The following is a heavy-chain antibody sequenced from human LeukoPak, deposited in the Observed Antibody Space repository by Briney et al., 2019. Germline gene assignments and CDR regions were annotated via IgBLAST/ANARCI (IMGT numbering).Heavy chain of an antibody. Sequence: LETLSLTCTVSGGSISSYYWSWIRQPAGKGLEWIGRIYTSGSTNYNPSLKSRVTMSVDTSKNQFSLKLSSVTAADTAVYYCARDTIVADYYYYMDVWGKGTTVTVSS. D-gene: IGHD4/OR15-4a*01. CDR2: IYTSGST. CDR1: GGSISSYY. CDR3: ARDTIVADYYYYMDV. V-gene: IGHV4-4*07. J-gene: IGHJ6*03.